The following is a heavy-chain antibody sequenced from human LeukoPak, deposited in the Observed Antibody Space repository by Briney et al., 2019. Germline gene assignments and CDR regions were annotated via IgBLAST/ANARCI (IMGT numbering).Heavy chain of an antibody. Sequence: KPGGSLRLSCAASGFTFSSYSMNWVRQAPGKGLEWVSSISSSSSYIYYADSVKGRFTISRDNAKNSLYLQMNSLRAEDTAVYYCARWAETGYCSSTSCYARGSGSPYYYYGMDVWGQGTTVTVSS. CDR3: ARWAETGYCSSTSCYARGSGSPYYYYGMDV. CDR2: ISSSSSYI. D-gene: IGHD2-2*01. J-gene: IGHJ6*02. CDR1: GFTFSSYS. V-gene: IGHV3-21*01.